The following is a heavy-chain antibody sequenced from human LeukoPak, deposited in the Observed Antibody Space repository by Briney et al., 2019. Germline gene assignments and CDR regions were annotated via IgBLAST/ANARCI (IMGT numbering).Heavy chain of an antibody. D-gene: IGHD2/OR15-2a*01. CDR2: ISSSGSTI. Sequence: GGSLRLSCAASGLTFSSYEMNWVRQAPGKGLEWVSYISSSGSTIYYADSVKGRFTISRDNAKNSLYLQMNSLRAEDTALYYCAKDRTSKRGAYFDYWGQGTLVTVSS. CDR1: GLTFSSYE. J-gene: IGHJ4*02. V-gene: IGHV3-48*03. CDR3: AKDRTSKRGAYFDY.